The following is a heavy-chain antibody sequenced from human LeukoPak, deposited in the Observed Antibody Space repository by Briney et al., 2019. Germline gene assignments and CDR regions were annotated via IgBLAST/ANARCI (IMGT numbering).Heavy chain of an antibody. V-gene: IGHV1-2*02. CDR1: GYTFTGYY. CDR3: ARHNYDFWSGYYTGSWFDP. CDR2: INPNSGGT. J-gene: IGHJ5*02. Sequence: ASVKVSCKASGYTFTGYYMHWVRQAPGQGLEWMGWINPNSGGTNYAQKFQGRVTMTRDTSISTAYMELGRLRSDDTAVYYCARHNYDFWSGYYTGSWFDPWGQGTLVTVSS. D-gene: IGHD3-3*01.